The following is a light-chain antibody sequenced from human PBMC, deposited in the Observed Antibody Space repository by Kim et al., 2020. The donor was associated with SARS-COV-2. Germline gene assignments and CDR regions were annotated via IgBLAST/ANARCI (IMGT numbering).Light chain of an antibody. J-gene: IGKJ2*03. Sequence: EIVLTQFPGTLSLSPGERATLSCRASESISSSHLAWYQQKRGQAPRLLIYGAYTRSPGIPDRFSGSGSGTDFTLSISRLEPEDFAVYYCQHYSSSPMYSFGQGTKLEI. CDR3: QHYSSSPMYS. V-gene: IGKV3-20*01. CDR1: ESISSSH. CDR2: GAY.